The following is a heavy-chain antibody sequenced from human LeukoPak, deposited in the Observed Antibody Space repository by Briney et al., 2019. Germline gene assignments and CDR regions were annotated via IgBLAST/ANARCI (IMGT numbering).Heavy chain of an antibody. J-gene: IGHJ4*02. D-gene: IGHD3-10*01. CDR2: INPNSGGT. V-gene: IGHV1-2*02. CDR1: GYTFTGYY. CDR3: ARGLYYGSGSYSAY. Sequence: GASVKVSCKASGYTFTGYYMHWVRQAPGQGLEWMGWINPNSGGTNYAQKFQGRVTMTRDTSISTAYMELSRLRSEDTAVYYCARGLYYGSGSYSAYWGQGTLVTVSS.